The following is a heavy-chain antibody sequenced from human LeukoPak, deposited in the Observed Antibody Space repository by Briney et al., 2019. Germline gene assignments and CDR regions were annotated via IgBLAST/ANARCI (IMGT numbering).Heavy chain of an antibody. V-gene: IGHV1-69*05. CDR3: ARRLGITGTTWWFDP. CDR2: IIPIFGTA. CDR1: GGTFSSYA. Sequence: SVKVSCKASGGTFSSYAISWVRRAPGQGLEWMGGIIPIFGTANYAQKFQGRVTITTDESTSTAYMELSSLRSEDTAVYYCARRLGITGTTWWFDPWGQGTLVTVSS. J-gene: IGHJ5*02. D-gene: IGHD1-7*01.